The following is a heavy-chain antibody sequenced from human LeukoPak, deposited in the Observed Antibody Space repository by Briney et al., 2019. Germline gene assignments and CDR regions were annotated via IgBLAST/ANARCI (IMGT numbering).Heavy chain of an antibody. Sequence: VGSLRLSCAASGFTFSSYGMQWVRQAPGKGLEWVAVIWYDGSNKYYADSVKGRFTISRDNSKNTLYLQMNSLRDEDTAVYYCARDQSPYCGGDCFGSRPSSAFDIWGQGTMVTVSS. CDR3: ARDQSPYCGGDCFGSRPSSAFDI. J-gene: IGHJ3*02. CDR2: IWYDGSNK. CDR1: GFTFSSYG. D-gene: IGHD2-21*02. V-gene: IGHV3-33*01.